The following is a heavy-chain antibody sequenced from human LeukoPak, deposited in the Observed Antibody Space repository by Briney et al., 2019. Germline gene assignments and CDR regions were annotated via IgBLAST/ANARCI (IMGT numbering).Heavy chain of an antibody. J-gene: IGHJ4*02. D-gene: IGHD2-2*01. CDR1: GGSISSYY. CDR2: IYYSGST. V-gene: IGHV4-59*01. Sequence: PSETLSLTCTVSGGSISSYYWSWIRQPPGKGLEWIGYIYYSGSTNYNPSLKSRVTISVDTSKNQFSLKLSSMTAADTAVYYCARSLGYCSSTSCVSLFDYWGQGTLVTVSS. CDR3: ARSLGYCSSTSCVSLFDY.